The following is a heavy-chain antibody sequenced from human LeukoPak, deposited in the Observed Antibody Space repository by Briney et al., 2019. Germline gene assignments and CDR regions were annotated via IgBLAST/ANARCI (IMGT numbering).Heavy chain of an antibody. CDR1: GFTFSNFA. CDR3: AKAFFSGSGGNHKHFDS. Sequence: PGGSLRLSCAASGFTFSNFAMSWVRQAPGKGLEWVSVMSSVTYYADSVKGRFTISRDDSKSTLFLQMNSLRAEDTAVYYCAKAFFSGSGGNHKHFDSWGQGTLVTVSS. V-gene: IGHV3-23*01. D-gene: IGHD3-10*01. J-gene: IGHJ4*02. CDR2: MSSVT.